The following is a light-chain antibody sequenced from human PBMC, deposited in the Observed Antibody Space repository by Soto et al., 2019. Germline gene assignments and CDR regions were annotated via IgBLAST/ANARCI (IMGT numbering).Light chain of an antibody. CDR2: AAS. J-gene: IGKJ5*01. CDR3: QQYYSYFIT. V-gene: IGKV3-20*01. CDR1: QSVRSTS. Sequence: EIVLTQSPGTLSLSPGERATLSSRASQSVRSTSFAWYQQKPGQAPRLLIYAASTRATGIPDRFSGSGSGTDFTLTISRLEAEDFATYYCQQYYSYFITFGQGTRLEI.